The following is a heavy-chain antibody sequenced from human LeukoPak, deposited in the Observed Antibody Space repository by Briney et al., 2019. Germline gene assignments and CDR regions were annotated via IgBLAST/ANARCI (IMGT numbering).Heavy chain of an antibody. J-gene: IGHJ3*02. V-gene: IGHV3-23*01. CDR1: GFTFRNYP. CDR3: AKHDYGGPVI. Sequence: PGGSLRLSCAASGFTFRNYPMSWARQAPGRGLEWVSAISGDGTGRYYADSVKGRFTISRDNSMNTLYLQMNSLRAEDTAIYYCAKHDYGGPVIWGQGTMVTVSS. CDR2: ISGDGTGR. D-gene: IGHD4-23*01.